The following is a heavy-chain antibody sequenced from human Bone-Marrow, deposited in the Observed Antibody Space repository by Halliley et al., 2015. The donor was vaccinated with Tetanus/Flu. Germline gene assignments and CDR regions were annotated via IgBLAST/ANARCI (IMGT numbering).Heavy chain of an antibody. D-gene: IGHD4-17*01. CDR3: ARDRTAYGDLLLDC. J-gene: IGHJ4*01. V-gene: IGHV4-34*09. Sequence: KSTPTLKSRASISVDKSKNQFSLKLDSLTAADPAVYYCARDRTAYGDLLLDCWGQGTLVTVSS.